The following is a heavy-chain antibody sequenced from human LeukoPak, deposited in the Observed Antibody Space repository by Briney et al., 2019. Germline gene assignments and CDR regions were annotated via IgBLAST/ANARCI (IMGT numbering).Heavy chain of an antibody. D-gene: IGHD5-12*01. V-gene: IGHV3-23*01. Sequence: GGSLRLSCAASGFTFSGYAMSWVRQAPGKGLEWVSAISGSGGSTYYADSVKGRFTISRDNSKNTLYLQMNSLRAEDTAVYYCAIRRRNEGWLRYASCYFDYWGQGTLVTVSS. CDR3: AIRRRNEGWLRYASCYFDY. CDR2: ISGSGGST. J-gene: IGHJ4*02. CDR1: GFTFSGYA.